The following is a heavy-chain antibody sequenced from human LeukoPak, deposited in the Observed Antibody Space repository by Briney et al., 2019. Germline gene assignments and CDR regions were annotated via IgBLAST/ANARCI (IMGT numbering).Heavy chain of an antibody. J-gene: IGHJ5*02. V-gene: IGHV4-30-2*01. CDR1: GDFISSGDYS. CDR3: ARELWFVNAPGSWLDP. Sequence: PSETLSLTCAVSGDFISSGDYSWSWIRQTSGKGLEWIGYIFHSGHSYYNPSLKSRVTISVDRSKNQFSLRLTSVTAADTAIYYCARELWFVNAPGSWLDPWGQGTQVTVSS. CDR2: IFHSGHS. D-gene: IGHD3-10*01.